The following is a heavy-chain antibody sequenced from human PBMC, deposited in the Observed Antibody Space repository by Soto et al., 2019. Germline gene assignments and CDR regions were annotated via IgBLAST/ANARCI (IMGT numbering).Heavy chain of an antibody. CDR1: GYTFTGYY. Sequence: ASVKVSCKASGYTFTGYYMHWVRQAPGQGLEWMGWINPNSGGTNYAQKFQGWVTMTRDTSISTAYMELSRLRSDDTAVYYCARAHQVPNWDDAFDIWGQGTMVTVSS. CDR3: ARAHQVPNWDDAFDI. CDR2: INPNSGGT. J-gene: IGHJ3*02. D-gene: IGHD7-27*01. V-gene: IGHV1-2*04.